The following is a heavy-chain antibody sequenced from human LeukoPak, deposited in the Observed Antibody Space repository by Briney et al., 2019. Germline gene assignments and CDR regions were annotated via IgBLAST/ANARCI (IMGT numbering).Heavy chain of an antibody. Sequence: PGGSLRLSCAASGFTFSSYAMSWVRQAPGKGLEWVSAISGSGGSTYYADSVKGRFTISRDNSKNTLYLQMNSLRAEDTAVYYCAKAALYSSRWYGVGTEYYYYMDVWGKGTTVTVSS. D-gene: IGHD6-13*01. CDR3: AKAALYSSRWYGVGTEYYYYMDV. J-gene: IGHJ6*03. CDR2: ISGSGGST. V-gene: IGHV3-23*01. CDR1: GFTFSSYA.